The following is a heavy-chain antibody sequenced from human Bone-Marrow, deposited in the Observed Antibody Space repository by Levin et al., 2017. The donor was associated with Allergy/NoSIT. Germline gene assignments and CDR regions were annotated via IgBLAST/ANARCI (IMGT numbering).Heavy chain of an antibody. J-gene: IGHJ4*02. V-gene: IGHV4-39*01. CDR2: IYYSGST. D-gene: IGHD6-13*01. CDR3: ARQPTGWSSSWYHLGVLGGPFDY. CDR1: GGSISSSSYY. Sequence: GSLRLSCTVSGGSISSSSYYWGWIRQPPGKGLEWIGSIYYSGSTYYNPSLKSRVTISVDTSKNQFSLKLSSVTAADTAVYYCARQPTGWSSSWYHLGVLGGPFDYWGQGTLVTVSS.